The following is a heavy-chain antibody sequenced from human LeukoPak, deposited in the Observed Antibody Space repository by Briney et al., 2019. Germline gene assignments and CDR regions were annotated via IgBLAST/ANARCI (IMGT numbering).Heavy chain of an antibody. CDR1: GFTFRTYG. J-gene: IGHJ4*02. CDR3: ATETSGSHYYFAH. CDR2: TWYDGTNR. D-gene: IGHD1-26*01. V-gene: IGHV3-33*03. Sequence: GGSLRLSCVASGFTFRTYGMHWVRQAPGKGLKWVADTWYDGTNRKYADSVQGRFTISRDNPKNTLYLQMNSLRPEDTAVYYCATETSGSHYYFAHWGQGTLVTVSS.